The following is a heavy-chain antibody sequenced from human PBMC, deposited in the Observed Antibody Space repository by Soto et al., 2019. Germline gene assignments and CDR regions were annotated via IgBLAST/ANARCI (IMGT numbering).Heavy chain of an antibody. Sequence: SETLSLTCTVSGGSISSYYWSWIRQPPGKGLEWIGYIYYSGSTNYNPSLKSRVTISVDTSKNQFSLKLSSVTAADTAVYYCARDLSGDESAFDIWGQGTMVTVSS. CDR2: IYYSGST. V-gene: IGHV4-59*01. J-gene: IGHJ3*02. CDR1: GGSISSYY. CDR3: ARDLSGDESAFDI. D-gene: IGHD7-27*01.